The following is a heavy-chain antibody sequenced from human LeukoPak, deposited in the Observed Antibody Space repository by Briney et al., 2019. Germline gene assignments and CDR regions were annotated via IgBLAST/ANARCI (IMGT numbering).Heavy chain of an antibody. J-gene: IGHJ4*02. CDR2: IYYSGST. Sequence: SETLSLTCTVSGGSISSYYWSWIRQPPGKGLEWIGYIYYSGSTNYNPSLKSRVTISVDTSKNQFSLKLSSVTAEDTAVYYCARDEATNWNYVVDYWGQGTLVTVSS. V-gene: IGHV4-59*12. CDR3: ARDEATNWNYVVDY. CDR1: GGSISSYY. D-gene: IGHD1-7*01.